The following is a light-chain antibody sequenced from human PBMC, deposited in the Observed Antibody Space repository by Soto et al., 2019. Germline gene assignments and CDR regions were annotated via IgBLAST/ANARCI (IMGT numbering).Light chain of an antibody. Sequence: VVLTQSPATLSLSPWERATFSCRASQNVNNFLAWYQQKPGQAPRLLIYGASTRATGIPARFSGSGSGTEFTLTISSLQSEDFAVYYCQQYNTWRSISFGQGTRLEIK. CDR3: QQYNTWRSIS. J-gene: IGKJ5*01. V-gene: IGKV3-15*01. CDR1: QNVNNF. CDR2: GAS.